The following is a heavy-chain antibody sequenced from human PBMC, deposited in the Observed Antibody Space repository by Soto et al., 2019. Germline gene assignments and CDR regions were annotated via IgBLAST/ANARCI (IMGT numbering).Heavy chain of an antibody. V-gene: IGHV3-33*01. CDR1: GFTFSSYG. CDR2: IWYDGSNK. J-gene: IGHJ4*02. Sequence: HPGGSLRLSCAASGFTFSSYGMHWVRQAPGKGLEWVAVIWYDGSNKYYADSVKGRFTVSRDNSKNSLHLQMNSLRDEDTAVYYCAREAASGSYLVYWGQGALVTVSS. CDR3: AREAASGSYLVY. D-gene: IGHD3-10*01.